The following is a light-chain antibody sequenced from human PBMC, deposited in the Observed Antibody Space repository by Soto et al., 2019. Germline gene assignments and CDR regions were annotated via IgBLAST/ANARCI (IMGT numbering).Light chain of an antibody. V-gene: IGLV1-44*01. CDR1: SSNIGSNT. CDR3: AAWHDSLNGPV. J-gene: IGLJ3*02. CDR2: SNN. Sequence: QSVLTQPPSASGTPGQRVTISCSGSSSNIGSNTVNWYQQLPGTAPKLLIYSNNQRPSGGPDRFSGSKSGTSASLAISGLQSEDEADYYCAAWHDSLNGPVFGGGTKLTVL.